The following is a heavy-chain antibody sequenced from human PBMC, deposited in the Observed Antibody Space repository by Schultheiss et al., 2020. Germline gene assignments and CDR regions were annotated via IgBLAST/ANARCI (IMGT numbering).Heavy chain of an antibody. CDR2: IIVGSTI. CDR1: GFTFSDYY. J-gene: IGHJ4*02. CDR3: AREGVYGDYDY. D-gene: IGHD4-17*01. V-gene: IGHV3-11*01. Sequence: GESLKISCAASGFTFSDYYMSWIRQAPGKGLEWVSYIIVGSTIHYADSVKGRFTISRDNAKNSLYLQMNSLRAEDTALYHCAREGVYGDYDYWGQGTLVTVSS.